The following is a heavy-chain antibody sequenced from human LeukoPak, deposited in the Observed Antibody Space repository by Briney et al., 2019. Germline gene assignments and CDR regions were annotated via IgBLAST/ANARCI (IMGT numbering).Heavy chain of an antibody. D-gene: IGHD3-16*02. V-gene: IGHV4-59*01. CDR3: ARVGPLISFGGIIVKNYFGS. J-gene: IGHJ4*02. Sequence: SETLSLTCTVSGGSISRYYWSWIRQPPGKGLEWIGYIYYNGSTNYNPSLRSRVTISVDTSKNQFSLKLRSVTTADTALCFCARVGPLISFGGIIVKNYFGSWGPGTLVPASS. CDR2: IYYNGST. CDR1: GGSISRYY.